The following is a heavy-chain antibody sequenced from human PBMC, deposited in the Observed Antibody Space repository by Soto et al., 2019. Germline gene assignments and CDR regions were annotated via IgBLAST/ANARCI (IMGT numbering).Heavy chain of an antibody. D-gene: IGHD6-19*01. Sequence: GASVKVSCQASQYTFTNFYLHWVRQAPGQRPEWMGWINNGGGTIYAQKFQGRLSMTRDTSITTAYMELSRLSSDDTAFYYCATSSDWSPLLDYWGQGTLVTVSS. J-gene: IGHJ4*02. V-gene: IGHV1-2*02. CDR2: INNGGGT. CDR1: QYTFTNFY. CDR3: ATSSDWSPLLDY.